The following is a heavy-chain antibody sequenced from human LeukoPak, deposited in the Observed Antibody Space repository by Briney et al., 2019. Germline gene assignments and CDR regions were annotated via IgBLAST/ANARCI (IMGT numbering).Heavy chain of an antibody. D-gene: IGHD1-26*01. J-gene: IGHJ4*02. Sequence: GGSLRLSCAASGFTFSGSAMHWVRQASGKGLEWVGRIRSKANSYATAYAASVKGRFTISRDDSKNTAYLQMNSLKTEDTAVCYCTTVGATPYWGQGTLVTVSS. CDR2: IRSKANSYAT. CDR1: GFTFSGSA. CDR3: TTVGATPY. V-gene: IGHV3-73*01.